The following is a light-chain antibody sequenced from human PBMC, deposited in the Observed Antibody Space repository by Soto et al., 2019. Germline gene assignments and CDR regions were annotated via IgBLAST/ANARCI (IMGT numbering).Light chain of an antibody. V-gene: IGKV1-39*01. CDR3: QQTYSPPAT. J-gene: IGKJ1*01. CDR2: AAS. CDR1: PSLATP. Sequence: DIRMTPSPSSLSASVGARVTIACRARPSLATPLNWYQQHPGKAPNALIYAASNLQSGVPSRFSGSGSGTDFTLTISGLQPDDSATYYCQQTYSPPATFGHWTKVEIK.